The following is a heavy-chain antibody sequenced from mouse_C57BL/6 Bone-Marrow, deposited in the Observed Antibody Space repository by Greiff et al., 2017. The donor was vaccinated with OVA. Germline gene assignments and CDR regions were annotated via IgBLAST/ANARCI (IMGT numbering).Heavy chain of an antibody. CDR2: IYPRSGNT. CDR1: GYTFTSYG. J-gene: IGHJ4*01. D-gene: IGHD1-1*01. CDR3: ANYYGLYAMDY. Sequence: QVQLQQPGAELARPGASVKLSCKASGYTFTSYGISWVKQRTGQGLEWIGEIYPRSGNTYYNEKFKGKATLTADKSSSTAYMELRSLTSEDSAVYFCANYYGLYAMDYWGQGTSVTVSS. V-gene: IGHV1-81*01.